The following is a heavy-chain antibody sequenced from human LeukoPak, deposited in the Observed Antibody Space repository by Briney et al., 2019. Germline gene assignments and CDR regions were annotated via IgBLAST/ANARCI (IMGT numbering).Heavy chain of an antibody. CDR1: GFTFSSYS. V-gene: IGHV3-74*01. D-gene: IGHD3-10*01. CDR3: ASTPLRGVIPPEDGMDV. J-gene: IGHJ6*02. Sequence: GGSLRLSCAASGFTFSSYSMNWVRQAPGKGLEWVSRINTDGTSTTYADSVKGRFTISRDNAKNTLYLQMNSLRAEDTAVYYCASTPLRGVIPPEDGMDVWGQGTTVTVSS. CDR2: INTDGTST.